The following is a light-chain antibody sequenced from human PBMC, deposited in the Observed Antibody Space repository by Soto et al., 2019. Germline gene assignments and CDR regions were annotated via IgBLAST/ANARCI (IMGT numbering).Light chain of an antibody. CDR3: QQRSNWPPT. CDR1: QSINNY. CDR2: DAS. V-gene: IGKV3-11*01. Sequence: EIVLTQSPATLSLSPGERATISCRASQSINNYLAWYQQQPGRPPRLLIYDASIRPTGIPARFSGSGSGTDFTLTVSYLEPEDFAVYYCQQRSNWPPTFGQGTKVDIK. J-gene: IGKJ1*01.